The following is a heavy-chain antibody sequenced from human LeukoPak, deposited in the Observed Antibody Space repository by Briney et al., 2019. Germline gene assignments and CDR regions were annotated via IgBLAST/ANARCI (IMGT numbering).Heavy chain of an antibody. CDR3: ARQGTGIVVVPGGFDP. CDR2: NYPGDSDT. J-gene: IGHJ5*02. D-gene: IGHD2-2*01. V-gene: IGHV5-51*01. CDR1: GYSVTSYW. Sequence: GESLKISCKGSGYSVTSYWIGWVRQMPGKGVEWMGINYPGDSDTRYSPSFQGQVTISADKPISTAYLQWSSLKASDTAMYYCARQGTGIVVVPGGFDPWGQGTLVTVSS.